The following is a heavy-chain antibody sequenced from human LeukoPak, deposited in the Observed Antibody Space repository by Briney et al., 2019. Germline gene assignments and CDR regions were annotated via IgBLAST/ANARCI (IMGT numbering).Heavy chain of an antibody. CDR3: APFPTTVVTPDYFDY. CDR2: ISGSGGST. Sequence: GGSLRLPCAASGFTFSSYAMSWVRQAPGKGLEWVSAISGSGGSTYYADSVKGRFTISRDNSKNTLYLQMNSLRAEDTAVYCCAPFPTTVVTPDYFDYWGQGTLVTVSS. V-gene: IGHV3-23*01. J-gene: IGHJ4*02. CDR1: GFTFSSYA. D-gene: IGHD4-23*01.